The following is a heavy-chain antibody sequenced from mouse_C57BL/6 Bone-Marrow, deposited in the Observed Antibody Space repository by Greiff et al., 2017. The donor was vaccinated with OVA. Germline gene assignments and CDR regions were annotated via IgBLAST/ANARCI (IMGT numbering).Heavy chain of an antibody. CDR3: ARCGNGAWFAY. CDR1: GYTFTSYW. J-gene: IGHJ3*01. V-gene: IGHV1-69*01. CDR2: IDPSDSYT. D-gene: IGHD2-1*01. Sequence: QVQLQQPGAELVMPGASVKLSCKASGYTFTSYWMHWVKQRPGQGLEWIREIDPSDSYTNYNQKFKGKSTLTVDKSSSTAYMQLSSLTSEDSAVYYCARCGNGAWFAYWGQGTLVTVSA.